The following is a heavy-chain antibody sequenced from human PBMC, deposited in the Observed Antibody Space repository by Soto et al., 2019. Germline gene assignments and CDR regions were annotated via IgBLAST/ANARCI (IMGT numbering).Heavy chain of an antibody. V-gene: IGHV3-11*06. CDR2: SSNSGTFS. D-gene: IGHD2-2*01. CDR3: AREKVVPSTRFFYYYYGMDV. Sequence: PGGSLRLSCEGSGFTFSDYYISWIRQAPGKGLEWISYSSNSGTFSRYADSVKGRFSISRDNTKNLLYLQMNSLRAEDTAVYYCAREKVVPSTRFFYYYYGMDVWGQGTTVTVSS. CDR1: GFTFSDYY. J-gene: IGHJ6*02.